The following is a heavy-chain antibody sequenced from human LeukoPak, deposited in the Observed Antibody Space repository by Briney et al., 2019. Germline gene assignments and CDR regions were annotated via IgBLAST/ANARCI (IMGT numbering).Heavy chain of an antibody. CDR3: ASGTGYYYGSGSYS. CDR2: ISYDGSNK. CDR1: GFTFSSYA. J-gene: IGHJ5*02. Sequence: PGGSLRLSCAASGFTFSSYAMHWVRQAPGKGLEWVAVISYDGSNKYYADSVKGRFTISRDNSKNTLYLQMNSLRAEDTAVYYCASGTGYYYGSGSYSWGQGTLVTVSS. V-gene: IGHV3-30-3*01. D-gene: IGHD3-10*01.